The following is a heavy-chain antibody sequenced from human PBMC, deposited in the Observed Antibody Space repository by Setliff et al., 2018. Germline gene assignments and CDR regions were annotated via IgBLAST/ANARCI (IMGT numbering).Heavy chain of an antibody. D-gene: IGHD6-13*01. V-gene: IGHV1-69*05. J-gene: IGHJ4*02. CDR2: IIPILGTA. CDR1: GGTFSSYA. Sequence: SVKVSCKASGGTFSSYAISWVRQAPGQGLEWMGGIIPILGTANYAQKFQGRVTITTDESTSTAYMELSSLRSEDTAVYYCARAQKPGIAAAGTAGTFDYWGQGTLVTVSS. CDR3: ARAQKPGIAAAGTAGTFDY.